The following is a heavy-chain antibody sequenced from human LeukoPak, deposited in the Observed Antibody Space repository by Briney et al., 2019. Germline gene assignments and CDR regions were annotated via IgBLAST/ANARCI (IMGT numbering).Heavy chain of an antibody. J-gene: IGHJ6*02. V-gene: IGHV1-18*01. Sequence: ASVKVSCKASGYTFTNYGLFWVRQGPGQGLEWMGWISANTGNTKFLQNFKGRVTMTTDTATSTAYMELRNLSSVDTAMYYCARSSSGYNYRYNYGMDVWGQGTTVIVSS. CDR2: ISANTGNT. CDR3: ARSSSGYNYRYNYGMDV. D-gene: IGHD5-12*01. CDR1: GYTFTNYG.